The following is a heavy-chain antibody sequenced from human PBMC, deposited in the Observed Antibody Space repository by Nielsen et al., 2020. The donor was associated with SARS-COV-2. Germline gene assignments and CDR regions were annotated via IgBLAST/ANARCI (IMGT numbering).Heavy chain of an antibody. CDR1: GGSISSFH. D-gene: IGHD7-27*01. J-gene: IGHJ4*02. CDR3: ARDCSCGLGSSPSYYFDY. Sequence: SETLSLTCTVSGGSISSFHWSWIRQPPGKGLEWIGYISDSGNTNYSPSLRSRVTMSVDTSKMRFSLKLSSVTAADTATYYCARDCSCGLGSSPSYYFDYWGQGTLVTVSS. V-gene: IGHV4-59*13. CDR2: ISDSGNT.